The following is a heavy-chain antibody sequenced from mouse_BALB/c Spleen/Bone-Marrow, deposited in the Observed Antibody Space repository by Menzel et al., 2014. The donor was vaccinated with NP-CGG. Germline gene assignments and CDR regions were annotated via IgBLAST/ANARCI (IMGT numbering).Heavy chain of an antibody. CDR2: IRNKAKGYTT. D-gene: IGHD2-3*01. CDR3: ARDINHDIYWYFDV. Sequence: EVQVVESGGGLVQPGGSLRLSCATSGFTFTDYYMSWVRQPPGKALEWLGFIRNKAKGYTTEHSASVKGRFTISRDNSQSILYLQMNTLRAEDSATYYCARDINHDIYWYFDVWGAGTTVTVSS. V-gene: IGHV7-3*02. CDR1: GFTFTDYY. J-gene: IGHJ1*01.